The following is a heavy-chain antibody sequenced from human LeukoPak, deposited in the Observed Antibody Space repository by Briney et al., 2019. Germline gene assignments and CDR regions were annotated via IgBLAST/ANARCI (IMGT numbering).Heavy chain of an antibody. CDR3: ARENAFDALDI. CDR1: GFTFSTSE. V-gene: IGHV3-48*03. J-gene: IGHJ3*02. CDR2: SYTSGISSGATI. Sequence: GGSLRLSSAASGFTFSTSEMHWVRQAPGKGLEWLSYSYTSGISSGATIFYADSVRGRFTISRDNARNSLYLLMNSLRAEDTAVYYCARENAFDALDIWGQGTMVTVSS.